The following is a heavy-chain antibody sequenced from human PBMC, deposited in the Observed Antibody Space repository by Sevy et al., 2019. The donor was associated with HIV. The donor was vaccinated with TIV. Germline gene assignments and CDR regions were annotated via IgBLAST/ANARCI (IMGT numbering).Heavy chain of an antibody. CDR3: ARQKVRSAYYYDTSGRQGKADFDS. CDR2: VSYGGST. J-gene: IGHJ4*02. CDR1: GGSIGSNSFY. Sequence: SETVSLTCTVSGGSIGSNSFYWGWIRQPPGKELEWIGTVSYGGSTYYNPSLRSRVTISVDASKKQFSLKLSSVTAADTAVYYCARQKVRSAYYYDTSGRQGKADFDSWGQGTLVTVSS. V-gene: IGHV4-39*01. D-gene: IGHD3-22*01.